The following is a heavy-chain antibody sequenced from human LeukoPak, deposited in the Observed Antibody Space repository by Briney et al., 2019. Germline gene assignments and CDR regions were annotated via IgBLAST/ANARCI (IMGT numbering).Heavy chain of an antibody. CDR3: ESRGSHYWFDP. CDR1: GGSISSSSYY. Sequence: PSETLSLTCTVSGGSISSSSYYWGWIRQPPGKGLEWIGRIYYSGSTYYNPSLKSRVTISVDTAKNQFALKLSSVTAADTAVYYCESRGSHYWFDPWAQGTLVTVSS. V-gene: IGHV4-39*01. J-gene: IGHJ5*02. CDR2: IYYSGST. D-gene: IGHD1-26*01.